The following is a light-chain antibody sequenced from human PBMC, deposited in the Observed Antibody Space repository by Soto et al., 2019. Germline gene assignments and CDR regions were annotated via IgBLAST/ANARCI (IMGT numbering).Light chain of an antibody. CDR3: QQYNDWPSNT. Sequence: EIVMTQSPATMSVSPGERATLSCRASQSVRSNLAWYQQKPGQAPRLLIYGASTRAPGFPARFTGSGSGTEFTLTIRSLQSEDFAVYYCQQYNDWPSNTFGQGTKLEIK. V-gene: IGKV3-15*01. CDR2: GAS. CDR1: QSVRSN. J-gene: IGKJ2*01.